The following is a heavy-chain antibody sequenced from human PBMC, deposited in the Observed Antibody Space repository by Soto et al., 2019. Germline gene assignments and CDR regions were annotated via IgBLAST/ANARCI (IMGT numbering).Heavy chain of an antibody. Sequence: QTLSLTCAISGDSVSSNSAAWNWIRQSPSRGLEWLGRTYYRSKWYNDYAVSVKSRITINPDTSKNQFSLQLNSVTPEDTAVYYCARDLHFGYSSSWYWFDPWGQGTLVTVS. J-gene: IGHJ5*02. CDR1: GDSVSSNSAA. CDR3: ARDLHFGYSSSWYWFDP. D-gene: IGHD6-13*01. CDR2: TYYRSKWYN. V-gene: IGHV6-1*01.